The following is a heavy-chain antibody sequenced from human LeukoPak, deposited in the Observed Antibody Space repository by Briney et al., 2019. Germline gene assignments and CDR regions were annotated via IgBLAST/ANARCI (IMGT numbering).Heavy chain of an antibody. D-gene: IGHD3-10*01. CDR1: GFTFSSYA. J-gene: IGHJ3*02. CDR2: ISGSGGST. CDR3: AKDGVRYGSGLDAFDI. Sequence: GGSLRLSCAASGFTFSSYAMSWVRQAPGKGLEWVSAISGSGGSTYYADSVKGRFTISRDNSKNRLYLQMNSLRAEDTAVYYCAKDGVRYGSGLDAFDIWGQGTMVTVSS. V-gene: IGHV3-23*01.